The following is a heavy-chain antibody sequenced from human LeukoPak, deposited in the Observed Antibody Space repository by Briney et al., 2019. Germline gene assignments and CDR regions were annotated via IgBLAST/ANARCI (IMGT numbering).Heavy chain of an antibody. D-gene: IGHD3-22*01. CDR1: GGSISSGSW. Sequence: SETLSLTCAVSGGSISSGSWWSWVRQPPGKGLEWIGEIYDSGSTNYNPSLESRVTMSVDKSKNQFSLTLRSVTAADTAVYYCARADSRGFYAFDYWGQGTLVPVSS. J-gene: IGHJ4*02. CDR3: ARADSRGFYAFDY. V-gene: IGHV4-4*02. CDR2: IYDSGST.